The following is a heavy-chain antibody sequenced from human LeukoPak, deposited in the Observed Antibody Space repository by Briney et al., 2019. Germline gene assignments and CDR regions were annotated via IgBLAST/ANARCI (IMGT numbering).Heavy chain of an antibody. CDR1: GFTFSDYY. CDR2: ISSSGSTI. CDR3: ARDGFRGDSNAFDT. Sequence: GGSLRLSCAASGFTFSDYYMSWIRQAPGKGLEWVSYISSSGSTIYYADSVKGRFTISRDNAKNSLYLQMNSLRAEDTAVYYCARDGFRGDSNAFDTWGQGTMVTVSS. D-gene: IGHD2-2*03. J-gene: IGHJ3*02. V-gene: IGHV3-11*04.